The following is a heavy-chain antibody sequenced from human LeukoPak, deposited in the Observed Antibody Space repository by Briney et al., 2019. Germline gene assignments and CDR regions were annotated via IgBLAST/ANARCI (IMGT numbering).Heavy chain of an antibody. D-gene: IGHD3-22*01. CDR2: IRYDGSNK. CDR3: AKDAPEIA. J-gene: IGHJ5*02. CDR1: GFTFSSYG. Sequence: PGGSLRLSCAASGFTFSSYGMQLVRQAPGKGLEWVAFIRYDGSNKYYADSVKGRFTISRDNSKNTLYLQMNSLRAEDTAVYYCAKDAPEIAWGQGTLVTVSS. V-gene: IGHV3-30*02.